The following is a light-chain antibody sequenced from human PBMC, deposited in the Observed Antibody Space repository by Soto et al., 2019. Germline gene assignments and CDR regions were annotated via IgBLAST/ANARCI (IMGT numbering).Light chain of an antibody. J-gene: IGKJ3*01. Sequence: DIVMTQSPLSLPVTPGEPASISCRSSQRLLFSNGYNYLDWYLQKPGQSPQLLISLGSNRAPGVPDRFSGSGSGTDFTLKISRVEAEDVGVYYCMQGVQTPFTFGPGTKVDIK. CDR1: QRLLFSNGYNY. CDR2: LGS. V-gene: IGKV2-28*01. CDR3: MQGVQTPFT.